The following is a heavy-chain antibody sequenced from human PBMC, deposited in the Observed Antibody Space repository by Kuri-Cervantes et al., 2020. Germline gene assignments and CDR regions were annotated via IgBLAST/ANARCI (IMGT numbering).Heavy chain of an antibody. D-gene: IGHD5-12*01. CDR2: MNPNSGNT. CDR3: ARARRYSGYDYGRRAEYFQH. CDR1: GYTFTSYD. Sequence: ASVKVSCKASGYTFTSYDINWVRQATGQGLEWMGWMNPNSGNTGYAQKFQGRVTMTTDTSTSTAYMELRSLRSDDTAVYYCARARRYSGYDYGRRAEYFQHWGQGTLVTVSS. J-gene: IGHJ1*01. V-gene: IGHV1-8*01.